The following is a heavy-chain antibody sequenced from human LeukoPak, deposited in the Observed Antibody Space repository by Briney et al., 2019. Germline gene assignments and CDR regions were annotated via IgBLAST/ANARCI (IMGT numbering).Heavy chain of an antibody. V-gene: IGHV3-30*01. J-gene: IGHJ4*02. CDR3: AGGSSSGLSDY. CDR2: ISYDGSNK. D-gene: IGHD6-6*01. CDR1: GFTFSSYA. Sequence: QPGRSLRLSCAASGFTFSSYAMHWVRQAPGKGLEWVAVISYDGSNKYYADSVKGRFTISRDNSKNTLYLQMNSLRAEDTAVYYCAGGSSSGLSDYWGQGTLVTVSS.